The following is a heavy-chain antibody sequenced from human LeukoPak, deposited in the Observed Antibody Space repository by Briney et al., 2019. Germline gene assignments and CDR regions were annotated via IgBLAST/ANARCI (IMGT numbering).Heavy chain of an antibody. J-gene: IGHJ4*02. CDR3: AKTRGGHPYYYDSSGYYRATDFDY. Sequence: PGGSLRLSCVASGFIFYNHALSWARQAPGQGLEWVSAISGSGGETFYADSVKGRFTISRDSSKNTVYLQMNSLRAEDTAVYYCAKTRGGHPYYYDSSGYYRATDFDYWGQGTLVTVSS. D-gene: IGHD3-22*01. CDR2: ISGSGGET. V-gene: IGHV3-23*01. CDR1: GFIFYNHA.